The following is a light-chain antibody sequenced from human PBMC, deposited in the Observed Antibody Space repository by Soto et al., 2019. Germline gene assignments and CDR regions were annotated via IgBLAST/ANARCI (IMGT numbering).Light chain of an antibody. V-gene: IGLV2-18*02. J-gene: IGLJ3*02. CDR2: EVT. CDR3: SSYTSGSTPQVV. Sequence: QSVLTQPPSVSGSPGQSVTISCTGASGDINTNDRVSWYQQSPGTAPKLLIYEVTHRPSGVPDRFSGSESGNSASLTISGLQAEDEAEYYCSSYTSGSTPQVVFGGGTKLTVL. CDR1: SGDINTNDR.